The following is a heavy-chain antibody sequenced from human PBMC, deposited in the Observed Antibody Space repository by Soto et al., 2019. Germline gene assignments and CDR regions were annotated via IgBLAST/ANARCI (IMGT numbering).Heavy chain of an antibody. D-gene: IGHD3-10*01. J-gene: IGHJ6*02. CDR3: TREGSAPYYYYAMDA. CDR2: INTHNGNT. V-gene: IGHV1-18*01. CDR1: GYTFTTYG. Sequence: GASVKVSCKASGYTFTTYGISWVRQAPGEGLEWLGWINTHNGNTNYAQNLQGRVFMTADASTNTAYMELRSLRSDDTAIYYCTREGSAPYYYYAMDAWGQGTTVTAP.